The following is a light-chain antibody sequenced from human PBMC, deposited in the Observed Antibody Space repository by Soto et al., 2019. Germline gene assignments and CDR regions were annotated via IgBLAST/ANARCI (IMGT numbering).Light chain of an antibody. Sequence: DLPMTQSPSTLSASVGERITITCRASQSISNWLAWYQQKPGKAPKLLIYDASTLESGVPSRFSGSGSGTEFTLTVSSLQPDDFATYYCQQYDTFLYTFGQGTKLEIK. CDR1: QSISNW. J-gene: IGKJ2*01. V-gene: IGKV1-5*01. CDR3: QQYDTFLYT. CDR2: DAS.